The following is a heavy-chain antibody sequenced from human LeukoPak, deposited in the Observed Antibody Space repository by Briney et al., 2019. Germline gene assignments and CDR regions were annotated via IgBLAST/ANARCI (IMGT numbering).Heavy chain of an antibody. CDR3: ARVPLHDDSGHYYPH. V-gene: IGHV4-34*01. Sequence: SETLSLTCAVYSGSFSGYYWSWIRQPPGKGLEWIGEINHSGSTNYNPSLKSRVTISVDTSKNQFSLKLSSVTAADTAVYYCARVPLHDDSGHYYPHWGQGTLVTISS. D-gene: IGHD3-22*01. CDR1: SGSFSGYY. CDR2: INHSGST. J-gene: IGHJ1*01.